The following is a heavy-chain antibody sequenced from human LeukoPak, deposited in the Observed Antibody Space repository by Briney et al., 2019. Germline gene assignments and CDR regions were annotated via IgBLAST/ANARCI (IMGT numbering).Heavy chain of an antibody. CDR3: ARDVPHNWFDT. CDR1: GITFGNNW. CDR2: INSDGGGA. Sequence: PGGSLRLSCAASGITFGNNWMHWVRQGPGKGLVWFSRINSDGGGAIYADSVKGRFTVSRDNAKNTLYLQMNSLRAEDTAVYYGARDVPHNWFDTWGQGTLVTVSS. J-gene: IGHJ5*02. V-gene: IGHV3-74*01.